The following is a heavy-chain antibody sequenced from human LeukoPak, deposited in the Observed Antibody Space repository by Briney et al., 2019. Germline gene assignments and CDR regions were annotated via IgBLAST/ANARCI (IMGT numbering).Heavy chain of an antibody. D-gene: IGHD2-2*01. CDR3: ARDIVVVPAAPDYYYYYMDV. CDR2: IYTSGST. V-gene: IGHV4-4*07. CDR1: GGSISSYY. J-gene: IGHJ6*03. Sequence: SETLSLTCTVSGGSISSYYWSWIRQPAGNGLEWIGRIYTSGSTNYNPSLKSRVTMSVDTSKNQFSLKLSSVTAADTAVYYCARDIVVVPAAPDYYYYYMDVWGKGTTVTVSS.